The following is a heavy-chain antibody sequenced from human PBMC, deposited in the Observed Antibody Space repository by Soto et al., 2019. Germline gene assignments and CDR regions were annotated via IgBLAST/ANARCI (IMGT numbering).Heavy chain of an antibody. J-gene: IGHJ4*02. V-gene: IGHV4-59*08. D-gene: IGHD3-10*01. Sequence: SETLSLTCDVYGGSFSGYYWSWIRQPPGKGLEWIGYIYYSGSTNYNPSLKSRVTISVDTSKNQFSLKLNSMTAADTAVYYCARHNYGSGSTYFDYWGQGTLVTVSS. CDR2: IYYSGST. CDR3: ARHNYGSGSTYFDY. CDR1: GGSFSGYY.